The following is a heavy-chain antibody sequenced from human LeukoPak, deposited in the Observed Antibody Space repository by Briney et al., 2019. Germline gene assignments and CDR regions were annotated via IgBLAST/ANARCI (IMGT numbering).Heavy chain of an antibody. CDR3: ARDRGCTTSSCSRTGLRWFDP. D-gene: IGHD2-2*01. V-gene: IGHV1-46*01. CDR2: INPKDGST. Sequence: ASVKVSCETSGDSFTTYYFHWVRQSPGQGLEWVATINPKDGSTDFAENFRGRVTLTRDTSTTTLYMDLHSLESADTAVYYCARDRGCTTSSCSRTGLRWFDPWRQGTLVIVSS. J-gene: IGHJ5*02. CDR1: GDSFTTYY.